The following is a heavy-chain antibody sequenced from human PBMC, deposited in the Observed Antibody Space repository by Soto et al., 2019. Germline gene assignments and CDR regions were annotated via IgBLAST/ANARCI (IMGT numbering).Heavy chain of an antibody. CDR3: AGGKNWFDP. CDR2: IYYSGST. CDR1: GGSISSGGYH. J-gene: IGHJ5*02. Sequence: PSETLSLTCTVSGGSISSGGYHWSWIRQHPGKGLEWIGYIYYSGSTYYNPSLKSRVTISVDTSKNQSSLKLSSVTAADTAVYYCAGGKNWFDPWGQGTLVTVSS. V-gene: IGHV4-31*03.